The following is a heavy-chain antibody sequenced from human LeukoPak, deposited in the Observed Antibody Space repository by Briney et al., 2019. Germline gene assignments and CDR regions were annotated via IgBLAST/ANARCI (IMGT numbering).Heavy chain of an antibody. CDR3: ARGQYGGYSYGPTPNWFDP. CDR1: GGSFSGYY. D-gene: IGHD5-18*01. Sequence: TSETLSLTCAVYGGSFSGYYWSWIRQPPGKGLEWIGEINYSGSTNYNPSLKSRVTISVDTSKNQFSLKLSSVTAADTAVYYCARGQYGGYSYGPTPNWFDPWGQGTLVTVSS. V-gene: IGHV4-34*01. CDR2: INYSGST. J-gene: IGHJ5*02.